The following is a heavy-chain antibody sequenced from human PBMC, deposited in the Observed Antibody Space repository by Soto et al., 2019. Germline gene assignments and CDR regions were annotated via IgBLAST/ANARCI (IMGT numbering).Heavy chain of an antibody. CDR3: ARQAKIGDRSQFYFDS. Sequence: QVQLVESGGDVVQPGRSLRLSCAASGFTFSFYAMHWVRQAPGKGLEWVAVISYNGRNKHYVDSVKGRFIIFRDNSQDTLYLKMKSLRPDDTAVYYCARQAKIGDRSQFYFDSWGQGTLVTVSS. J-gene: IGHJ4*02. CDR1: GFTFSFYA. V-gene: IGHV3-30*04. D-gene: IGHD3-3*01. CDR2: ISYNGRNK.